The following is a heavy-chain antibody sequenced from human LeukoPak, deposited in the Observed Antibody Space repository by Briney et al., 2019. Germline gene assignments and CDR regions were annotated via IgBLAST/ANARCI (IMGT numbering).Heavy chain of an antibody. Sequence: GESLKISCKGSGYSFTSYWIGWVRQMPGKGLEWMGIIYPGDSDTRYSPSFQGQVTISADKSISTAYLQWSSLKASDTAMYYCARHPLEDCSGGSCCGPADYWGQGTLVTVSS. CDR2: IYPGDSDT. CDR1: GYSFTSYW. D-gene: IGHD2-15*01. CDR3: ARHPLEDCSGGSCCGPADY. J-gene: IGHJ4*02. V-gene: IGHV5-51*01.